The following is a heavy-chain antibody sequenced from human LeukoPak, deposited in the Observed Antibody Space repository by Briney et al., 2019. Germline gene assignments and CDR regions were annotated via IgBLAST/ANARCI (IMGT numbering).Heavy chain of an antibody. CDR2: ISGSGSML. CDR3: ARWDYDFWSGYYSGDAFDI. J-gene: IGHJ3*02. CDR1: GFTFSDYY. V-gene: IGHV3-11*04. Sequence: GGSLRLSCAASGFTFSDYYMSWVRQAPGKGLEWVSYISGSGSMLHYADSVKGRSTISRDNAKNSLYLQMSTLRAEDTAVYYCARWDYDFWSGYYSGDAFDIWGQGTMVTVSS. D-gene: IGHD3-3*01.